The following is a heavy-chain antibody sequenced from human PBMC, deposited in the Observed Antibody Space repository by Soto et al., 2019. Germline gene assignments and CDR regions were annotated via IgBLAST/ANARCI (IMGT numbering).Heavy chain of an antibody. V-gene: IGHV5-10-1*01. J-gene: IGHJ6*02. CDR1: GYSFTSYW. CDR3: ARRQKSSLQLYYSYGMDV. D-gene: IGHD5-18*01. CDR2: IDPSDSYT. Sequence: GESLKISCKGSGYSFTSYWISWVRQMPGKGLEWMGRIDPSDSYTNYSPSFQRHVTISADKSISTAYLQWSSLKASDTAMYYCARRQKSSLQLYYSYGMDVWGQGTTVTVSS.